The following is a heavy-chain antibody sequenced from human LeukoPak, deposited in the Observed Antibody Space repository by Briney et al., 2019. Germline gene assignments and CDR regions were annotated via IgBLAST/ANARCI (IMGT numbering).Heavy chain of an antibody. CDR2: ISGNGQYI. D-gene: IGHD6-13*01. CDR1: GFIFSSYA. J-gene: IGHJ4*02. CDR3: AKTGTPWYYFDY. Sequence: GGSLRLSCAASGFIFSSYAINWVRQAPGKGLEWVSSISGNGQYIFYTDSLKGRFTISRDNSKNTLYLQMNSLRAEDTAVYYCAKTGTPWYYFDYWGQGTLVTVSS. V-gene: IGHV3-23*01.